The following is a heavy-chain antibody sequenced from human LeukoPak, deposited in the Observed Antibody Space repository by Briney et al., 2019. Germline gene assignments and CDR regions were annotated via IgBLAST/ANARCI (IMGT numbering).Heavy chain of an antibody. Sequence: PGGSLRLSCAASGFSFSSYGMHWVRQAPGKGLEWVAVISYDGSDKYYADSVKGRFTISRDNSKNTLYPQMNSLRAEDTAVYYCAQPGPGAFDIWGQGTMVTVSS. V-gene: IGHV3-30*03. CDR1: GFSFSSYG. CDR2: ISYDGSDK. J-gene: IGHJ3*02. D-gene: IGHD1-14*01. CDR3: AQPGPGAFDI.